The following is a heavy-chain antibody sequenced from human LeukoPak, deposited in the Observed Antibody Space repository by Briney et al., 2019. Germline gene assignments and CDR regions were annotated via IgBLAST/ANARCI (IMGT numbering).Heavy chain of an antibody. D-gene: IGHD6-19*01. CDR2: ISGSGGST. CDR1: GFTFSSYA. V-gene: IGHV3-23*01. Sequence: PGGSLRLSCAASGFTFSSYAMSWVRQAPGKGLEWVSAISGSGGSTYYADSVKGRFTISRDNSKNTLYLQMNSLRAEDTAVYYCANRGKGSGWPFDYWGQGTLVTVSS. J-gene: IGHJ4*02. CDR3: ANRGKGSGWPFDY.